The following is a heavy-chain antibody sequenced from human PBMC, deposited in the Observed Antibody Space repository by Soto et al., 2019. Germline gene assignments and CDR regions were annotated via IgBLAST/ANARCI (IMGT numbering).Heavy chain of an antibody. CDR1: GFTFSSYS. CDR2: ISSSSSTI. CDR3: ARAKTGYYHQAYYYYYMDV. Sequence: GGSLRLSCAASGFTFSSYSMNWVRQAPGKGPEWVSYISSSSSTIYYADSVKGRFTISRDNAKNSLYLQMNSLRAEDTAVYYCARAKTGYYHQAYYYYYMDVWGKGTTVTVSS. D-gene: IGHD3-9*01. V-gene: IGHV3-48*01. J-gene: IGHJ6*03.